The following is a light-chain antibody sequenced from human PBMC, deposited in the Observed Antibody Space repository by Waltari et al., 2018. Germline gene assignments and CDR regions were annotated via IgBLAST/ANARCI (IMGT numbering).Light chain of an antibody. J-gene: IGKJ3*01. CDR2: KAS. Sequence: AIRMTQSPSSFPASTGDRVTITCRASQGIGTFLAWYQQKPGKAPNLLIYKASTLHNGVPSRFSGSGSGTDFTLTISWLQSEDFATYFCQQYYSYPFTFGPGTKVDI. CDR1: QGIGTF. CDR3: QQYYSYPFT. V-gene: IGKV1-8*01.